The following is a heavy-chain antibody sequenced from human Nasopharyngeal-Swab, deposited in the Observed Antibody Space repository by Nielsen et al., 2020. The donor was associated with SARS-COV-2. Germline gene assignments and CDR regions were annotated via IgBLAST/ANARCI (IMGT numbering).Heavy chain of an antibody. CDR3: ARDAPAHYGAFY. CDR2: ISSDGSDK. CDR1: GFTFSRWP. Sequence: GGSLRLSCAATGFTFSRWPMHWVRQAPGKGLEWVTVISSDGSDKQYVDSVKGRFTISRDSSKNTLYLQMDSLRGEDTAVYYCARDAPAHYGAFYWGRGTLVTVSS. J-gene: IGHJ4*02. D-gene: IGHD4-17*01. V-gene: IGHV3-30*03.